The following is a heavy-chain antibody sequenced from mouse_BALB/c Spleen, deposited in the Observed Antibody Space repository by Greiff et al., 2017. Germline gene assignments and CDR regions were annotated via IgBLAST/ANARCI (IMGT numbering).Heavy chain of an antibody. V-gene: IGHV1-7*01. J-gene: IGHJ3*01. CDR1: GYTFTSYW. D-gene: IGHD2-3*01. CDR2: INPSTGYT. Sequence: QVQLQQSGAELAKPGASVKMSCKASGYTFTSYWMHWVKQRPGQVLEWIGYINPSTGYTEYNQKFKDKATLTADKSSSTAYMQLSSLTSEDSAVYYCARLVYDGYYSFAYWGQGTLVTVSA. CDR3: ARLVYDGYYSFAY.